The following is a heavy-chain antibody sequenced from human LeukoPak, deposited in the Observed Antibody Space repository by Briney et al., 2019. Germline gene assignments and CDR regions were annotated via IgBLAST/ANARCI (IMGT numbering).Heavy chain of an antibody. Sequence: PSETLSLTCAVSGYSISSGYYWGWIRQPPGKGLEWIGYIYYSGSTNYNPSLKSRVTISVDTSKNQFSLKLSSVTAADTAVYYCARTGAYSGSYYLDYWGQGTLVTVSS. CDR3: ARTGAYSGSYYLDY. J-gene: IGHJ4*02. V-gene: IGHV4-61*01. CDR1: GYSISSGYY. CDR2: IYYSGST. D-gene: IGHD1-26*01.